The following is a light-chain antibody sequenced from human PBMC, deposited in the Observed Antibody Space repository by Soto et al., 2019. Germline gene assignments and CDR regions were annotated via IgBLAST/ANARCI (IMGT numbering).Light chain of an antibody. J-gene: IGKJ5*01. CDR1: QTISNY. CDR3: QQSYNSTST. Sequence: DFQMTQSPSSLSESLGERATIXXRASQTISNYLNWYQQKSGRAPELXGDAASNLQREGPSRFTGRGAETHFTLTISGLEPADFATYYCQQSYNSTSTFGQGTRLDIK. CDR2: AAS. V-gene: IGKV1-39*01.